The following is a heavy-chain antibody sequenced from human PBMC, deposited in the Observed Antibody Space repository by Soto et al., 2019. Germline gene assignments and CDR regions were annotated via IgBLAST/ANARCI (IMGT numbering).Heavy chain of an antibody. CDR2: MNPNSGNT. Sequence: QVQLVQSGAEVKKPGASVKVSCTFTSYDINWVRQATGQGLEWMGWMNPNSGNTRYAQKFQGRVTMTRNTSNFTAYMELSSLRSEDTDVYYCARGPGSSDWRFSYYYMDVWGQGTTVTVSS. D-gene: IGHD6-19*01. CDR1: FTSYD. CDR3: ARGPGSSDWRFSYYYMDV. V-gene: IGHV1-8*01. J-gene: IGHJ6*02.